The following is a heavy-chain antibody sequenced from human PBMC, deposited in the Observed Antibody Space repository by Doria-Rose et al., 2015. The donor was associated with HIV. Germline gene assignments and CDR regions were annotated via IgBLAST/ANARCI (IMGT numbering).Heavy chain of an antibody. CDR3: ARDRPTYSSSPLDF. CDR1: GFIFNTHT. Sequence: CAASGFIFNTHTMQWFRQSPGKVLEWVAVISSDGSDKYYADSVKGRFIISRDNSNDTLYLQMNSLRAEDTALYYCARDRPTYSSSPLDFGGQGT. D-gene: IGHD6-6*01. V-gene: IGHV3-30*04. J-gene: IGHJ4*02. CDR2: ISSDGSDK.